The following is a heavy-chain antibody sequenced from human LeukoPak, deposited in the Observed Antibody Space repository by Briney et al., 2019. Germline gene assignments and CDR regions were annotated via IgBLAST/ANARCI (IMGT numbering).Heavy chain of an antibody. CDR1: GYTLTELS. D-gene: IGHD2-2*01. Sequence: GASVKVSCKVSGYTLTELSMHWVRQAPGKGLEWMGSFDPEDGETIYAQKFQGRVTMTEDTSTDTAYMELSSLRSEDTAVYYCATGPPSQYCSSTSCYYNYFDYWGQGTLVTVSS. J-gene: IGHJ4*02. CDR3: ATGPPSQYCSSTSCYYNYFDY. V-gene: IGHV1-24*01. CDR2: FDPEDGET.